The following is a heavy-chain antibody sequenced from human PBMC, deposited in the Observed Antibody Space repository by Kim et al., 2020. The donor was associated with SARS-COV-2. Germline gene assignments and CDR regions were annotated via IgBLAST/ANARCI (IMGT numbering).Heavy chain of an antibody. CDR3: ASAPGYSSGWYVY. J-gene: IGHJ4*02. Sequence: YNPSLKSRVTISVDTSKNPFSLKLSCVTAADTAVYYCASAPGYSSGWYVYWGQGTLVTVSS. V-gene: IGHV4-4*09. D-gene: IGHD6-19*01.